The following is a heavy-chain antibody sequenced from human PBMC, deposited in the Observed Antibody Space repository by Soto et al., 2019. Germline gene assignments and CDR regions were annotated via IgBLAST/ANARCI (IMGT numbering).Heavy chain of an antibody. CDR1: GFTVSSYA. D-gene: IGHD6-13*01. V-gene: IGHV3-30-3*01. Sequence: QVQLVDSGGGGVQPGRSLRLSCAASGFTVSSYAMHWVRQAPGKGLEGVAVIAYDGSNKYYADSVKGRFTISRYNSKNTLYLQMNSVRAEDTAVYYCARARTYSSSWWFFDYWGQGTLVTVSS. J-gene: IGHJ4*02. CDR2: IAYDGSNK. CDR3: ARARTYSSSWWFFDY.